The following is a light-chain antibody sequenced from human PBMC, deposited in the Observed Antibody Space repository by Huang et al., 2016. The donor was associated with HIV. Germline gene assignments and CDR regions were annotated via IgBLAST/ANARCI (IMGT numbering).Light chain of an antibody. V-gene: IGKV1-27*01. J-gene: IGKJ1*01. Sequence: DIQMTQSPSSLSASVGDRVTITCRASQGISNYLAWYQQKPGKVPTLLIYSASTLKSGVPSRFSVSGSVTDFTLTISSLQPEDVATYYCQKYNSAPSWTFGQGTKVEIK. CDR3: QKYNSAPSWT. CDR2: SAS. CDR1: QGISNY.